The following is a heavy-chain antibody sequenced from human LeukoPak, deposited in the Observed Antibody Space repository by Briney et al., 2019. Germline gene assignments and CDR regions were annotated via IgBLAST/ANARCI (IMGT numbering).Heavy chain of an antibody. Sequence: GESLKISCKGSGYSFTSYWIGWVRQMPGKGLGWMGIIYPGDSDTRYSPSFQGQVTISADKSIRTAYLQWSSLKASDTAMYYCARQAVPAAIWFDPWGQGTLVTVSS. V-gene: IGHV5-51*01. CDR3: ARQAVPAAIWFDP. CDR1: GYSFTSYW. D-gene: IGHD2-2*01. CDR2: IYPGDSDT. J-gene: IGHJ5*02.